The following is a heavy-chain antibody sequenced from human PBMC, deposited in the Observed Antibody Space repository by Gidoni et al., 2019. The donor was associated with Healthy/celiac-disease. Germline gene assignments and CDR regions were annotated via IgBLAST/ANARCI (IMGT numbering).Heavy chain of an antibody. CDR2: ISAYNGNT. CDR3: ARDRGSTHDYYYYYGMDV. J-gene: IGHJ6*02. V-gene: IGHV1-18*04. Sequence: QVQLVQSGAEVQKPGASVKVSCKASGYTFTSYGISWVRQAPGQGLEWMGWISAYNGNTNYAQKLQGRVTMTTDTSTSTAYMELRSLRSDDTAVYYCARDRGSTHDYYYYYGMDVWGQGTTVTVSS. CDR1: GYTFTSYG. D-gene: IGHD3-10*01.